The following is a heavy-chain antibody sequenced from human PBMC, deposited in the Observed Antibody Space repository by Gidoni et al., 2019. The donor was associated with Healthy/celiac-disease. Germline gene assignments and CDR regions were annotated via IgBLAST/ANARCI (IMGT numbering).Heavy chain of an antibody. CDR3: AREQLMEDMTTVTTSAFDI. CDR2: IYSGGST. Sequence: EVQLVESGGGLVQPGGSLRLSCAASGFTVSSNYMSWVRQAPGKGLEWVSVIYSGGSTYYADSVKGRFTISRDNSKNTLYLQMNSLRAEDTAVYYCAREQLMEDMTTVTTSAFDIWGQGTMVTVSS. J-gene: IGHJ3*02. D-gene: IGHD4-17*01. V-gene: IGHV3-66*01. CDR1: GFTVSSNY.